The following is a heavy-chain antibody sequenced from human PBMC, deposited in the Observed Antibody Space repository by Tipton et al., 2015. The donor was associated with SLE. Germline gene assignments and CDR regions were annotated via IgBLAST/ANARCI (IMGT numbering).Heavy chain of an antibody. D-gene: IGHD4/OR15-4a*01. CDR2: ISHTGRT. CDR1: DGSFTHYF. V-gene: IGHV4-34*01. CDR3: TRGGRGDGANPFDP. Sequence: TLSLTCTVSDGSFTHYFWTWIRQPPGKGLERIGDISHTGRTTYNPSVKSRITISLDTSKNQFSLKLTSVTVADTAVYYCTRGGRGDGANPFDPWGQGTLVTVSS. J-gene: IGHJ5*02.